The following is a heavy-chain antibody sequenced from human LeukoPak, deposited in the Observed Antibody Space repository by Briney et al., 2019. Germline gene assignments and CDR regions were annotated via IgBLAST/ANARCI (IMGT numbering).Heavy chain of an antibody. Sequence: SETLSLTCAVYGGSFSGYYWSWLRQPPGKGLEWLGEINHSGSTNYNPSLKSRATISVDTSKNQFSLKLSSVTAADTAVYYCARVGPGIAVAGKGNFDYWGQGTLVTVSS. CDR3: ARVGPGIAVAGKGNFDY. CDR2: INHSGST. D-gene: IGHD6-19*01. J-gene: IGHJ4*02. V-gene: IGHV4-34*01. CDR1: GGSFSGYY.